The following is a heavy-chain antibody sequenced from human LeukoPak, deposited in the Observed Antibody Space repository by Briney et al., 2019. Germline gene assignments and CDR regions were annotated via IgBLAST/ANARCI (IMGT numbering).Heavy chain of an antibody. V-gene: IGHV4-4*07. CDR3: ARDPSRGYSYGSYFDY. Sequence: KTSETLSLTCTVSGGSISSYYWSWIRQPAGKGLEWIGRIYTSGSTNYNPSLKSRVTMSVDTSKNQFSLKLSSVTAADTAVYYCARDPSRGYSYGSYFDYWGQGTLVTVSS. D-gene: IGHD5-18*01. CDR2: IYTSGST. J-gene: IGHJ4*02. CDR1: GGSISSYY.